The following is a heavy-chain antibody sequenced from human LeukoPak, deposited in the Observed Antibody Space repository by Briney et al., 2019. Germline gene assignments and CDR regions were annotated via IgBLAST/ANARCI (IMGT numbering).Heavy chain of an antibody. V-gene: IGHV3-43D*03. CDR1: GFTFDDYA. D-gene: IGHD6-6*01. Sequence: GGSLRLSCAASGFTFDDYAMHWVRQAPRKGLEWVSLISWDGGSTYYADSVKGRFTISRDNSKNSLYLQMNSLRAEDTALYYCAKGGYSSSYFDNWGQGTLVTVSS. CDR2: ISWDGGST. CDR3: AKGGYSSSYFDN. J-gene: IGHJ4*02.